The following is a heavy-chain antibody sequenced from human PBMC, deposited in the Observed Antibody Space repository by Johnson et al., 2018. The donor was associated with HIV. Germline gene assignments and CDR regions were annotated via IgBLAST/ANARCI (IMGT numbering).Heavy chain of an antibody. Sequence: VQLVESGGGVVRPGGSLRLSCAASGFTFDDYGMSWVRQAPGKGLEWVSGINWNGGSTGYADSVKGRFTISRDNAKNSLYLQMSSLRGEDMAVYYCARERWSSYFGAFDIWGQGTMVTLSS. V-gene: IGHV3-20*04. CDR3: ARERWSSYFGAFDI. J-gene: IGHJ3*02. CDR2: INWNGGST. CDR1: GFTFDDYG. D-gene: IGHD3-3*01.